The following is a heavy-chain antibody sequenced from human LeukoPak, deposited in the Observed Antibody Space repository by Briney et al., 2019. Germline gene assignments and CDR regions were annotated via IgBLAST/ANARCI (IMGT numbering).Heavy chain of an antibody. D-gene: IGHD5-12*01. CDR1: GFSFSSHG. CDR3: VKDAAVATYFDY. Sequence: GGSLRLSCAASGFSFSSHGIHWVRQAPGKGLEWVAVVSYDENIKHYAESLKGRFTISRDTSKNTVYLQMDSLRAEDTAMYYCVKDAAVATYFDYWGQGTLVTVSS. CDR2: VSYDENIK. J-gene: IGHJ4*02. V-gene: IGHV3-30*18.